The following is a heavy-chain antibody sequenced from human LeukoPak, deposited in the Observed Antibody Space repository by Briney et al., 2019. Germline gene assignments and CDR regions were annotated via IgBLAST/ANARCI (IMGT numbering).Heavy chain of an antibody. J-gene: IGHJ3*02. V-gene: IGHV1-2*02. CDR1: GYTFTGYY. CDR3: ARASIYSYDLKDAFDI. CDR2: INPNSGGT. D-gene: IGHD5-18*01. Sequence: GASVKVSCKASGYTFTGYYMHWVRQAPGQGLEWMGWINPNSGGTNYAQKFQGRVTMTRDTSISTAYMELSRLRSDDTAVYYCARASIYSYDLKDAFDIWGQGTMVTVSS.